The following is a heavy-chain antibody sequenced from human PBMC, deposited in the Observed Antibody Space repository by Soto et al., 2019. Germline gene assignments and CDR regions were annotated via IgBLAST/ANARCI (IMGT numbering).Heavy chain of an antibody. J-gene: IGHJ4*02. CDR2: INHSGST. CDR3: ARAGRRGYGIYYFDY. Sequence: PSETLSLTCAVYGGSFSGYYWSWIRQPPGKGLEWIGEINHSGSTNYNPSLKSRVTISVDTSKNRFSLKLSSVTAADTAVYYCARAGRRGYGIYYFDYWGQGTLVTVSS. CDR1: GGSFSGYY. V-gene: IGHV4-34*01. D-gene: IGHD5-18*01.